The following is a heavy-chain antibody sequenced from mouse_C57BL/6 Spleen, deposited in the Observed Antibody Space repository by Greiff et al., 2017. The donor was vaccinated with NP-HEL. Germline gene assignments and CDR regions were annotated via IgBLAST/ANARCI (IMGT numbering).Heavy chain of an antibody. D-gene: IGHD1-1*01. CDR1: GFNIKDDY. CDR2: IDPENGDT. J-gene: IGHJ4*01. V-gene: IGHV14-4*01. Sequence: VQLQQSGAELVRPGASVKLSCTASGFNIKDDYMHWVKQRPEQGLEWIGWIDPENGDTESASKFQGKATITADPSSNTAYLQLSSLTSEDTAVYYCTLNYYGSSPVDYWGQGTSVTVSS. CDR3: TLNYYGSSPVDY.